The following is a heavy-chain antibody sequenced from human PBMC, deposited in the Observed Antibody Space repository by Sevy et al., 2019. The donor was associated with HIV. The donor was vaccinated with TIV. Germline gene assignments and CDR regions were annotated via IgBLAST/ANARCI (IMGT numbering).Heavy chain of an antibody. V-gene: IGHV4-59*01. CDR3: ARDLGVWSGYHGMDV. CDR1: GGSISSYY. J-gene: IGHJ6*02. Sequence: SETLSLTCTVSGGSISSYYWSWIRQTPGKGLEWIGYIYYSGSTKYNPSLKSRVTISVDTSKNQFSLKLSSVTAADTAVYYCARDLGVWSGYHGMDVWGQGTTVTVSS. D-gene: IGHD3-3*01. CDR2: IYYSGST.